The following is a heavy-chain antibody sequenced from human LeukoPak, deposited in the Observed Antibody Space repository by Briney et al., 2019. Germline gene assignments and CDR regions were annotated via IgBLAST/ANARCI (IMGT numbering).Heavy chain of an antibody. CDR3: ARGPYYDFWSGYSTQRDAFDI. CDR2: IRYDGSNK. CDR1: GFTFSSYG. J-gene: IGHJ3*02. D-gene: IGHD3-3*01. V-gene: IGHV3-30*02. Sequence: GGSLRLSCAASGFTFSSYGMHWVRQAPGKGLEWVAFIRYDGSNKYYADSVKGRFTISRDNSKNTLYLQMNSLRAEDTAVYYCARGPYYDFWSGYSTQRDAFDIWGQGTMVTVSS.